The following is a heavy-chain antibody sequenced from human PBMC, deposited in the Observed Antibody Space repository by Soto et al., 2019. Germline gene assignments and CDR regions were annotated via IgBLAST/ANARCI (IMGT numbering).Heavy chain of an antibody. CDR3: AKSPGMYYYDSSGYYHYDY. J-gene: IGHJ4*02. D-gene: IGHD3-22*01. CDR1: GFTFSSYA. Sequence: SLRLFCAASGFTFSSYAMSWVRQAPGKGLEWGSAISGSGVSTYYADSVKGRFTISRDNSKNTLYLQMNSLRAEDTAVYYCAKSPGMYYYDSSGYYHYDYWGQGTLVTVSS. V-gene: IGHV3-23*01. CDR2: ISGSGVST.